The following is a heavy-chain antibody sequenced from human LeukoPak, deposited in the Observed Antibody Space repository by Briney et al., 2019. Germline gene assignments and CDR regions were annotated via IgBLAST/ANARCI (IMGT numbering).Heavy chain of an antibody. Sequence: GGSLRLSCAASGFTFSSSAMSWVRQAPGKGLEWVSAISNNGGYTYYADSVQGRFTISRDNSKSTLCLQMNSLRAEDTAVYYCAKQLGYCSDGSCYFPYWGQGTLVTVSP. CDR2: ISNNGGYT. D-gene: IGHD2-15*01. V-gene: IGHV3-23*01. J-gene: IGHJ4*02. CDR1: GFTFSSSA. CDR3: AKQLGYCSDGSCYFPY.